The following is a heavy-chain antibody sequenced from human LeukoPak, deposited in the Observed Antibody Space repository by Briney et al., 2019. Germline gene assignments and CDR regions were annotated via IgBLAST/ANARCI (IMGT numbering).Heavy chain of an antibody. V-gene: IGHV4-30-4*08. Sequence: SQTLSLTCTVSGGSIGSGDYYWSWIRQPPGKGLEWIGYIYYSGSTYYNPSLKSRVTISVDTSKNQFSLKLSSVTAADTAVYYCARGWTVDHFDYWGQGTLVTVSS. CDR1: GGSIGSGDYY. J-gene: IGHJ4*02. CDR2: IYYSGST. D-gene: IGHD4-23*01. CDR3: ARGWTVDHFDY.